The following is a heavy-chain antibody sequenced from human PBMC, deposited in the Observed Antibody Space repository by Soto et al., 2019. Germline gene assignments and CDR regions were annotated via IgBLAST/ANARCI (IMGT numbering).Heavy chain of an antibody. CDR1: GLSFSNYA. Sequence: EVQLLESGGGLVQPGGSLRLSCAASGLSFSNYAMSWVRQAPGRGLEWVSVASASGAVTYYADSVKGRFTISKDNSENTVYLLMNSLRAEDTALYYCAKGSVGNRAGYFDSWGQGTLVTVSS. CDR3: AKGSVGNRAGYFDS. D-gene: IGHD1-26*01. J-gene: IGHJ4*02. CDR2: ASASGAVT. V-gene: IGHV3-23*01.